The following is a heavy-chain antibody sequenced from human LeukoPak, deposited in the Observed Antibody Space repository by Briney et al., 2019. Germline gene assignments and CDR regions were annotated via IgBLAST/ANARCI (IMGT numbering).Heavy chain of an antibody. J-gene: IGHJ4*02. CDR2: INPKSGGRDT. D-gene: IGHD2-21*01. CDR1: EYTFTDYY. CDR3: AKGHYDGDHPHYDGGSVDS. Sequence: ASVKVSCKVLEYTFTDYYIHWVRQAPGQGLEWMGWINPKSGGRDTNYAQKFRGRVTMTTDTSISTAYMELSRLRSDDTAVYFCAKGHYDGDHPHYDGGSVDSWGQGTHITVSS. V-gene: IGHV1-2*02.